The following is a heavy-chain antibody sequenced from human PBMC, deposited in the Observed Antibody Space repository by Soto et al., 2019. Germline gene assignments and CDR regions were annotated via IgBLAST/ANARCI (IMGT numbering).Heavy chain of an antibody. CDR1: GFTFSSYG. J-gene: IGHJ4*02. CDR3: ARDSHVGRGWQLTADY. D-gene: IGHD6-19*01. CDR2: IWYDGSNK. Sequence: GGSLRLSCAASGFTFSSYGMHWVRQAPGKGLEWVAVIWYDGSNKYYAESVKGRFTISRGNSKNTLYLQMNSLRAEDTAVYYCARDSHVGRGWQLTADYWGQGTLVTVSS. V-gene: IGHV3-33*01.